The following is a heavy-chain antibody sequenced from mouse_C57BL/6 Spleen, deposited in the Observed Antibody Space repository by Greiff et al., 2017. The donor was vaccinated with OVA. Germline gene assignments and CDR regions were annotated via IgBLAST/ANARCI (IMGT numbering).Heavy chain of an antibody. CDR3: ARGDSSGGPFAY. CDR2: INPGSGGT. V-gene: IGHV1-54*01. Sequence: QVQLQQSGAELVRPGTSVKVSCKASGYAFTNYLIEWVKQRPGQGLEWIGVINPGSGGTNYNEKFKGKATLTADTSSSTAYMQLSSLTSEDSAVYFCARGDSSGGPFAYWGQGTLVTVSA. CDR1: GYAFTNYL. J-gene: IGHJ3*01. D-gene: IGHD3-2*02.